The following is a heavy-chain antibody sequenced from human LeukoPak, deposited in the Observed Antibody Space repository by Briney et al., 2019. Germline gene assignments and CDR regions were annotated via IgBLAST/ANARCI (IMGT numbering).Heavy chain of an antibody. Sequence: GGSLRLSCAASGFXFSSYDMNWVRQAPGKGLEWVSYIHSSGSSIFYADSVKGRFTISRDTAKNSLHLQMSSLRAEDTAVYYCARKLTGTTFFDFWGQGTLVTVSS. CDR1: GFXFSSYD. CDR2: IHSSGSSI. D-gene: IGHD1-1*01. J-gene: IGHJ4*02. CDR3: ARKLTGTTFFDF. V-gene: IGHV3-48*03.